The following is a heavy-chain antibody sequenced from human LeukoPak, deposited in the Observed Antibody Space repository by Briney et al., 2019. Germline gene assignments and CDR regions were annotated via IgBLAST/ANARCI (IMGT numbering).Heavy chain of an antibody. Sequence: SETLSLTCTVSGGSISNLYWSWIRQPSGKGLEYIGYISYSGSTNYNPSLKSRVTIAVDPSKNKVSLRLSSVTAADTAVYYCAMAYSSSWYYFDYWGQGTLVTVSS. V-gene: IGHV4-59*11. CDR2: ISYSGST. CDR1: GGSISNLY. J-gene: IGHJ4*02. D-gene: IGHD6-13*01. CDR3: AMAYSSSWYYFDY.